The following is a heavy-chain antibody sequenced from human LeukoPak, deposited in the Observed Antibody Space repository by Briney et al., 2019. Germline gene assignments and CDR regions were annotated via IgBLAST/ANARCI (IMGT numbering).Heavy chain of an antibody. CDR3: AKDGVSYNRRWDWFDP. CDR2: IGGTGDDT. CDR1: GFTFSDYA. D-gene: IGHD3-10*01. V-gene: IGHV3-23*01. Sequence: PGGSLRLSCAAFGFTFSDYAMSWVRQAPGKGLEWVSSIGGTGDDTFYADSVKGRFTISRDNSKNTLYLQLNSLRDEDTAVYYCAKDGVSYNRRWDWFDPWAREPCSPSPQ. J-gene: IGHJ5*02.